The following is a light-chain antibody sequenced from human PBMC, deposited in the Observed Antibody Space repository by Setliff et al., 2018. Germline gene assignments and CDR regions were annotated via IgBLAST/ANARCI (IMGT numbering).Light chain of an antibody. Sequence: QSVLTQPASVSGSPGQSITISCSGTSSDVGSYDLVSWYQQHPGKAPKLIIYAVSDRPSGVSNRFSGSKSGNTASLTISGLQTEDGADYYCNAYTSSTTYVFGTGTKVTVL. CDR3: NAYTSSTTYV. CDR2: AVS. J-gene: IGLJ1*01. CDR1: SSDVGSYDL. V-gene: IGLV2-14*03.